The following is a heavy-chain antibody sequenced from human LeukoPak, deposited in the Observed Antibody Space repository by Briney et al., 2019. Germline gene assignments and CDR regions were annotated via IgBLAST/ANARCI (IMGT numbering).Heavy chain of an antibody. D-gene: IGHD3-9*01. CDR2: FDPEDGET. Sequence: ASVKVSCKVSGYTLTELSMHWVRQAPGKGLEWMGGFDPEDGETIYAQKFQGRVTMTEDTSTDIAYMELSSLRSEGTAVYYCATELPNYDILTGYYKVGSAFDYWGQGTLVTVSS. CDR3: ATELPNYDILTGYYKVGSAFDY. V-gene: IGHV1-24*01. CDR1: GYTLTELS. J-gene: IGHJ4*02.